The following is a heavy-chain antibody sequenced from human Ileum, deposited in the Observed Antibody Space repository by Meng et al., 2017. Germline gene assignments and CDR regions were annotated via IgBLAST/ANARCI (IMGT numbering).Heavy chain of an antibody. V-gene: IGHV4-34*01. CDR3: ARTSGWFYY. CDR2: INHSGST. D-gene: IGHD6-19*01. CDR1: GGSFSGYY. Sequence: VKLRQWGHRLLKPSATLSLTCAVYGGSFSGYYWSWIRQPPGKGLEWIGEINHSGSTNYNPSLTSRVTISVDTSKNQFSLKLSSVTAADTAVYYCARTSGWFYYWGQGTLVTVSS. J-gene: IGHJ4*02.